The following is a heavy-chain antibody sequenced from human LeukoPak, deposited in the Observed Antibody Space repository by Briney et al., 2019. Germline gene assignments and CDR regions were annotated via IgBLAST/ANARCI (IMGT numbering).Heavy chain of an antibody. D-gene: IGHD3-22*01. CDR2: INRTSETI. CDR1: GFIFSDYS. V-gene: IGHV3-48*01. CDR3: GISSGYPYIDQ. J-gene: IGHJ4*01. Sequence: QAGGSLRLSCEASGFIFSDYSITWVRQAPGEGLEWLSYINRTSETIYYRYSVEGRFTGSRRNAKNPVSLQMNILRAEDTAVYYGGISSGYPYIDQWGPGTLVTVSS.